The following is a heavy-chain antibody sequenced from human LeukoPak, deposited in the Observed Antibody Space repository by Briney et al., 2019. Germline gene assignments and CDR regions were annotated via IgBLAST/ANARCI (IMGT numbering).Heavy chain of an antibody. V-gene: IGHV1-46*01. D-gene: IGHD5-18*01. CDR2: INPSGGST. CDR3: ARDGGDTPFDY. J-gene: IGHJ4*02. Sequence: ASVKVSCKASGYTFTSYYMHWVRQAPGQGLEWMGIINPSGGSTSYARKFQGRVTMTRDTSTSTVYMELSSLRSEDTAVYYCARDGGDTPFDYWGQGTLVTVSS. CDR1: GYTFTSYY.